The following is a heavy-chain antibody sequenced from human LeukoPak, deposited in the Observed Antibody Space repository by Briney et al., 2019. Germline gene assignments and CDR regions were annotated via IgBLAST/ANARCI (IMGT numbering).Heavy chain of an antibody. CDR2: IYYSGST. CDR3: ARRGYYDSSGYSYFDY. Sequence: SETLSLTCTVSGGSISSYYWSWIRPPPGKGLELIGYIYYSGSTNYNPSLKSRVTISVDTSKNQFSLKLSSVTAADTAVYYCARRGYYDSSGYSYFDYWGQGTLVTVSS. CDR1: GGSISSYY. D-gene: IGHD3-22*01. V-gene: IGHV4-59*08. J-gene: IGHJ4*02.